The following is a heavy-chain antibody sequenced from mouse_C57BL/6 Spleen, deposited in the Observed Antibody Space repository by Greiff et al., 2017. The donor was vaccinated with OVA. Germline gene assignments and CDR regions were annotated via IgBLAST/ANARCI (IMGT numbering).Heavy chain of an antibody. Sequence: VQLQQPGAELVKPGASVKLSCKASGYTFTSYWMHWVKQRPGQGLEWIGMIHPNSGSTNYNEKFKSKATLTVDKSSSTAYMQLSSLTSEDSAVYYGARSTVVATGDYWGQGTTLTVSS. J-gene: IGHJ2*01. CDR2: IHPNSGST. CDR1: GYTFTSYW. CDR3: ARSTVVATGDY. D-gene: IGHD1-1*01. V-gene: IGHV1-64*01.